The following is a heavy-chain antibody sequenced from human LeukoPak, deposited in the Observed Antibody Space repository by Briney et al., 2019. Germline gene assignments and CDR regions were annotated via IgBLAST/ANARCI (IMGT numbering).Heavy chain of an antibody. J-gene: IGHJ5*02. D-gene: IGHD2-15*01. CDR1: GFTFSGSA. CDR3: TSSADYCSGGSCNWFDP. Sequence: GGSLRLSCAASGFTFSGSAMHWVRQASGKGLEWVGRIRGKANSYATAYAASVKGRITISRDDSKNTAYLQMNSLKTEDTAVYYCTSSADYCSGGSCNWFDPWGQGTLVTVSS. V-gene: IGHV3-73*01. CDR2: IRGKANSYAT.